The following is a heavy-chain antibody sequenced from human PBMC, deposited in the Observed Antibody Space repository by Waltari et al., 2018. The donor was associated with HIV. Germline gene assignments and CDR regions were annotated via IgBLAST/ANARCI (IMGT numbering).Heavy chain of an antibody. V-gene: IGHV3-23*01. D-gene: IGHD5-18*01. CDR2: ISSSGDTT. J-gene: IGHJ4*02. Sequence: EVQLLESGGALVQPGGSLRLSCAASGFSFRTYAMGWVRQAPGKGLEWVSSISSSGDTTRYAESVEGRLAISRDNSKNSLYLQINSLRADDTAIYYCAKMSKSWLLAAGTFDYWGQGTLVTVSS. CDR1: GFSFRTYA. CDR3: AKMSKSWLLAAGTFDY.